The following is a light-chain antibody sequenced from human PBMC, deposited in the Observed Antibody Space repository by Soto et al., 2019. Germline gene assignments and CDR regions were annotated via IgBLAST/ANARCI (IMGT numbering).Light chain of an antibody. CDR1: SSDIGGYNY. Sequence: QSVLTQPASVSGSPGQSITISCTGTSSDIGGYNYVSWYQQHPGKAPKLMIHEVTNRPSGVSSRFSGSKSGNTASLTISRLQAEDEADYYCCSYAGSSTDVFGTGTKVTVL. CDR2: EVT. CDR3: CSYAGSSTDV. V-gene: IGLV2-14*01. J-gene: IGLJ1*01.